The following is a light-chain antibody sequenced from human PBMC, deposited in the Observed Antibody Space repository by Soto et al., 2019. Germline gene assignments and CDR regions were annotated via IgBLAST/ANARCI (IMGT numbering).Light chain of an antibody. CDR3: TSYTTKSTVA. CDR2: DVT. J-gene: IGLJ2*01. V-gene: IGLV2-14*03. CDR1: SSDVGAYDY. Sequence: QPASVSGSPGQSIAISCTGTSSDVGAYDYVSWYQQHPGEAPKLMIFDVTRRPSGVSDRFSGSKSGTTASLTISGLQAEDEADYYCTSYTTKSTVAFGGGTKLTVL.